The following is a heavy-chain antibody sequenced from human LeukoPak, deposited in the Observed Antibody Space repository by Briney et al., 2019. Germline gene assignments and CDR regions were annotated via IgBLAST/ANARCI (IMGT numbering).Heavy chain of an antibody. CDR3: ARDGLGSYDY. CDR1: GFDFSDYT. Sequence: TGGSLRLSCAPSGFDFSDYTISWVRPARGEGVEWGSSISSISRYIYYADSVKGRLTVSRDNAKNSVYLQMNNLRVEDTAVYYCARDGLGSYDYWGHGTLVTVSS. CDR2: ISSISRYI. J-gene: IGHJ4*01. V-gene: IGHV3-21*01. D-gene: IGHD3-10*01.